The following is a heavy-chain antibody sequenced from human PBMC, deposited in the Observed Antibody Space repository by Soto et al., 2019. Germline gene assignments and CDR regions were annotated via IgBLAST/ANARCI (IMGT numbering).Heavy chain of an antibody. CDR1: GFTFSSNW. D-gene: IGHD6-19*01. V-gene: IGHV3-74*01. CDR2: IDNDGSSR. CDR3: ATGSGWYSPHY. J-gene: IGHJ4*02. Sequence: EVQLVESGGGLVQPGGSLRLSCAASGFTFSSNWMHWVRQGPGKGLVWVSRIDNDGSSRDYADSVKGRFTISRDNAKNSLDLELRSLRAEDTAVYSCATGSGWYSPHYWGQRTLVTLSS.